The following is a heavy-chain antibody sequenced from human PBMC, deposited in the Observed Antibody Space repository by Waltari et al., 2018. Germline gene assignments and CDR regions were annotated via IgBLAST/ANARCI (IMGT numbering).Heavy chain of an antibody. CDR3: ARESSSIAVAGEFDY. Sequence: EVQLVESGGGLVKPGGSLRLSCAASGFTFSSYSMNWVRQAPGKGLEWVSSISSSSSYIYYADSVKGRFTISRDNAKNSLYLQMNSLRAEDTAVYYCARESSSIAVAGEFDYWGQGTLVTVSS. D-gene: IGHD6-19*01. V-gene: IGHV3-21*01. CDR1: GFTFSSYS. CDR2: ISSSSSYI. J-gene: IGHJ4*01.